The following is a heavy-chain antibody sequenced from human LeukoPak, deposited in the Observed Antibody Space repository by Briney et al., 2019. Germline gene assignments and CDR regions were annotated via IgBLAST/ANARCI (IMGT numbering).Heavy chain of an antibody. J-gene: IGHJ5*02. V-gene: IGHV1-2*02. Sequence: ASVKVSCKSPGITVTDYFIHWVRQAPGQGLEWMGWINPHNGGTNYAQKLQGRVTMTRDTSINTVYMELTRLTSDDTAIFYCAGHSSSSDGWFDPWGQGTLVTVSP. CDR2: INPHNGGT. D-gene: IGHD6-6*01. CDR1: GITVTDYF. CDR3: AGHSSSSDGWFDP.